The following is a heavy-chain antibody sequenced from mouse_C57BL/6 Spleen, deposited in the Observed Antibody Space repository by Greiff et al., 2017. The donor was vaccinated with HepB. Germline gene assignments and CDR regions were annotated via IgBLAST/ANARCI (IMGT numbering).Heavy chain of an antibody. Sequence: VQLQESGPELVKPGASVKISCKASGYSFTSYYIHWVKQRPGQGLEWIGWIYPGSGNTKYNEKFKGKATLTADTSSSTAYMQLSSLTSEDSAVYYCAYDYGAMDYWGQGTSVTVSS. V-gene: IGHV1-66*01. CDR1: GYSFTSYY. CDR3: AYDYGAMDY. D-gene: IGHD1-1*02. CDR2: IYPGSGNT. J-gene: IGHJ4*01.